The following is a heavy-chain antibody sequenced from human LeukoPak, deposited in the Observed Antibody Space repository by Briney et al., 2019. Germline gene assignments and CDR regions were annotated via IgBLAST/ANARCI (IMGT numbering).Heavy chain of an antibody. CDR3: ATPGLARAY. V-gene: IGHV4-39*01. Sequence: PSETLFLTCTVSGGSISSSSYYWGWIRQPPGKGLEWIGSIYYSGNTYYNASLKSRVTISGDTSKNQFSLILSSVTAADTAVYYCATPGLARAYWGQGTLVTVSS. CDR1: GGSISSSSYY. J-gene: IGHJ4*02. CDR2: IYYSGNT.